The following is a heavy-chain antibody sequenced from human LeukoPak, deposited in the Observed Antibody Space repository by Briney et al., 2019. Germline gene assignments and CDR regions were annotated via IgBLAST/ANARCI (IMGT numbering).Heavy chain of an antibody. J-gene: IGHJ4*02. D-gene: IGHD2-15*01. CDR1: GFTFNTYA. CDR3: AKWGCSGGSCYPLDY. CDR2: MSGSGGRT. V-gene: IGHV3-23*01. Sequence: GGSLRLSCAASGFTFNTYAMSWVRQAPGKGLEWVSAMSGSGGRTYYADSVKGRFTISRDNSKNTLYLQMNSLRAEDTAVYYCAKWGCSGGSCYPLDYWGQGTLVTVSS.